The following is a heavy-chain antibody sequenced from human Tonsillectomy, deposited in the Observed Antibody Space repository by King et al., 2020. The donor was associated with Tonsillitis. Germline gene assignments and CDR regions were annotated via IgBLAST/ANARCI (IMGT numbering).Heavy chain of an antibody. J-gene: IGHJ4*02. Sequence: QLQESGPGLVKASQTLSLTCTVSGGSINSGNYYWNWIRQPAGKGLEWIGRMSTSGSTNYNPSLKSRVTISVDTSKNQFSLKLNSVTAADTAVYYCARELSYNSGWYHGWGQGTPVTVSS. CDR3: ARELSYNSGWYHG. CDR1: GGSINSGNYY. D-gene: IGHD6-19*01. CDR2: MSTSGST. V-gene: IGHV4-61*02.